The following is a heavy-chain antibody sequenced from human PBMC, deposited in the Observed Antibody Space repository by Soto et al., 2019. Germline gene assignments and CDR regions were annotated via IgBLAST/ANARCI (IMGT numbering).Heavy chain of an antibody. Sequence: QVQLVESGGGVVQPGRSPRLSCAASGFTFSSYAMHWVRQAPGKGLEWVAVISYDGSNKYYADSVKGRFTISRDNSKNTLYLQMNSLRAEDTAVYYCARDTGGYDAFDIWGQGTMVTVSS. V-gene: IGHV3-30-3*01. D-gene: IGHD5-12*01. CDR1: GFTFSSYA. CDR3: ARDTGGYDAFDI. J-gene: IGHJ3*02. CDR2: ISYDGSNK.